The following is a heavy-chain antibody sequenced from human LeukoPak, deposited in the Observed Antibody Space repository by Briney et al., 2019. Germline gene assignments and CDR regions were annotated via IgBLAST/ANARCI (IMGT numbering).Heavy chain of an antibody. CDR2: ISGDGGST. V-gene: IGHV3-43*02. J-gene: IGHJ4*02. Sequence: VGSLRLSCAASGFTFDDYAMHWVRQAPGKGLEWVSLISGDGGSTYYADSVKGRFTISRDNSKNSLYLQMNSLRTEDTALYYCAKDKHSSGWYIYVDYWGQGTLVTVSS. D-gene: IGHD6-19*01. CDR3: AKDKHSSGWYIYVDY. CDR1: GFTFDDYA.